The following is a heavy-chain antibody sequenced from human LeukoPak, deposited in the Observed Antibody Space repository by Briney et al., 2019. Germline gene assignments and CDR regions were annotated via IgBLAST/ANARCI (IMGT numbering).Heavy chain of an antibody. Sequence: SETLSLTCTVSGGSITNYFWSWIRQPPGKGLEWIGFIYYNGSTYYNPSLKSRVTISVDTSKNQFSLKLSSVTAADTAVYYCARHGSGYDMADAFDIWGQGTMVTVSS. D-gene: IGHD5-12*01. CDR2: IYYNGST. CDR3: ARHGSGYDMADAFDI. CDR1: GGSITNYF. J-gene: IGHJ3*02. V-gene: IGHV4-59*08.